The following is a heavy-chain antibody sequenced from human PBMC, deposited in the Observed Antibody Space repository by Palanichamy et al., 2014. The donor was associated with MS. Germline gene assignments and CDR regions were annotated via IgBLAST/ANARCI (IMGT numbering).Heavy chain of an antibody. J-gene: IGHJ4*02. CDR2: IYRDGITT. V-gene: IGHV3-53*01. D-gene: IGHD2-21*01. CDR3: TTGRGFVIGS. CDR1: GHTVGSDF. Sequence: EVQLVESGGGLIQPGGSLRLSCAASGHTVGSDFMTWVRQAPGKGLEWVSIIYRDGITTYYADSVKGRFTISRDDSKNTLYLQMNSLRAEDTALYYCTTGRGFVIGSWGQGTRATVSS.